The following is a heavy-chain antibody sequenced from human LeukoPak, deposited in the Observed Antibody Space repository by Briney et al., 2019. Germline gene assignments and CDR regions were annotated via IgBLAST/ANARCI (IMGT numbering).Heavy chain of an antibody. Sequence: GGSLRLSCAASGFTFDDYAMHWVRQAPGKGLEWVSGISWNSGSIGYADSVKGRFTISRDNAKNSLYLQMNSLRAEDTALYYCAKDTYYDILTGYFATWGQGTLVTVSS. CDR3: AKDTYYDILTGYFAT. CDR1: GFTFDDYA. J-gene: IGHJ5*02. V-gene: IGHV3-9*01. CDR2: ISWNSGSI. D-gene: IGHD3-9*01.